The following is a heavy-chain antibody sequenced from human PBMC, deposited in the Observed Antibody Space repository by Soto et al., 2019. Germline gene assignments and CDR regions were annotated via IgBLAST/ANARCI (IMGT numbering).Heavy chain of an antibody. J-gene: IGHJ6*02. V-gene: IGHV4-61*01. Sequence: QVQLQESGPGLVKPSETLSLTCTVSGGSVSSGSYYWSWIRQPPGKGLEWVGYIYYSGSTNYNPSHKSRVTISVDTSKNQFSLKLSSVTAADTAVYYCARDVRYCSSTSCPYYYYYGMDVWGQGTTVTVSS. CDR2: IYYSGST. CDR1: GGSVSSGSYY. D-gene: IGHD2-2*01. CDR3: ARDVRYCSSTSCPYYYYYGMDV.